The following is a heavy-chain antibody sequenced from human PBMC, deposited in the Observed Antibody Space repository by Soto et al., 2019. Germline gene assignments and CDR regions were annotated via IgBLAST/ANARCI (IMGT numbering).Heavy chain of an antibody. CDR3: ARGGTVGATLGWFDP. Sequence: QVQLQESGPGLVKPSQTLSLTCTVSGGSISSGGYYWSWIRQDPGKGLEWIGYIYYSGSTYYNPSLKSRVTISVDTSKNQFSLKLSSVTAADTAVYYCARGGTVGATLGWFDPWGLGTLVTVSS. J-gene: IGHJ5*02. CDR1: GGSISSGGYY. D-gene: IGHD1-26*01. CDR2: IYYSGST. V-gene: IGHV4-31*03.